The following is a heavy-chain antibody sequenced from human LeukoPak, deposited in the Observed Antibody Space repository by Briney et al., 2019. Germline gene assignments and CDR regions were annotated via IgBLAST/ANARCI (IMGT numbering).Heavy chain of an antibody. D-gene: IGHD6-19*01. Sequence: GGSLRLSCAASGFTFSSYSMNWVRQAPGKGLEWVSSISSSSSSYIYYADSVKGRFTISRDNAKNSLYLQMNSLRAEDTAVYYCARESAVAIDAFDIWGQGTMVTVSS. J-gene: IGHJ3*02. CDR2: ISSSSSSYI. V-gene: IGHV3-21*01. CDR1: GFTFSSYS. CDR3: ARESAVAIDAFDI.